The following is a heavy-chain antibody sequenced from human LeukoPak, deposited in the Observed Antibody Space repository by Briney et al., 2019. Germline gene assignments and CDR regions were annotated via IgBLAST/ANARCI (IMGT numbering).Heavy chain of an antibody. J-gene: IGHJ1*01. D-gene: IGHD6-13*01. Sequence: PGRSLRLSCAASGFTFSSYAMHWVRQAPGKGLEWVAVISYDGGNKYYADSVKGRFTISRDNSKNTLYLQMNSLRAEDTAVYYCARGSNWGIAAAGTGYFQHWGQGTLVTVSS. V-gene: IGHV3-30-3*01. CDR3: ARGSNWGIAAAGTGYFQH. CDR2: ISYDGGNK. CDR1: GFTFSSYA.